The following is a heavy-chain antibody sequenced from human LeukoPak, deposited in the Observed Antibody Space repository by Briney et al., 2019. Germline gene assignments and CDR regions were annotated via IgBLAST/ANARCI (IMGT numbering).Heavy chain of an antibody. CDR3: ARALRNTAMVTDY. Sequence: SVKVSCKASGYTFTSYGISWVRQAPGQGLEWMGRIIPILGIANYAQKFQGRVTITADKSTSTAYMELSSLRSEDTAVYYCARALRNTAMVTDYWGQGTLVTVSS. CDR2: IIPILGIA. CDR1: GYTFTSYG. V-gene: IGHV1-69*04. J-gene: IGHJ4*02. D-gene: IGHD5-18*01.